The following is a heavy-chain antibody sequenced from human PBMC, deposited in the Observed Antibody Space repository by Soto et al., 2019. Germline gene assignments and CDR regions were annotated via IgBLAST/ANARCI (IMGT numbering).Heavy chain of an antibody. Sequence: GGSLRLSCAASGFTFSSYAMHWVRQAPGKGLEWVAVISYDGSNKYYADSVKGRFTISRDNSKNTLYLQMNSLRAEDTAVYYCARVRTTEDFDYWGQGTLVTVSS. V-gene: IGHV3-30-3*01. D-gene: IGHD1-1*01. CDR1: GFTFSSYA. J-gene: IGHJ4*02. CDR2: ISYDGSNK. CDR3: ARVRTTEDFDY.